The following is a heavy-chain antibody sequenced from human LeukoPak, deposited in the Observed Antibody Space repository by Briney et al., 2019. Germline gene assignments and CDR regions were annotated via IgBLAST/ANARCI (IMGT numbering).Heavy chain of an antibody. V-gene: IGHV1-2*02. CDR2: INPNSGGT. CDR1: GYTFTGHY. D-gene: IGHD6-13*01. CDR3: TRGIAARY. Sequence: ASVKVSCKASGYTFTGHYMHWVRQAPGQGLEWMGWINPNSGGTNYAQKFQGRVTMTRDTSITTAYTDLSRLTYDDTAVYYCTRGIAARYWGQGTLVTVSS. J-gene: IGHJ4*02.